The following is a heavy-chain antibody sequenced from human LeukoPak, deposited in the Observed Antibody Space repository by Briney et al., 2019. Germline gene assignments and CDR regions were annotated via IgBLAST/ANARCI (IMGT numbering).Heavy chain of an antibody. CDR3: ARDHSGWLRGEPNFDY. J-gene: IGHJ4*02. CDR1: GGSISSYY. V-gene: IGHV4-59*01. CDR2: IYYSGST. D-gene: IGHD5-12*01. Sequence: NPSETLSLTCTVSGGSISSYYWSWIRQPPGKGLEWIGYIYYSGSTNYNPSLKSRVTISVDTSKNQFSLKLSSVTAADTAVYYCARDHSGWLRGEPNFDYWGQGTLVTVSS.